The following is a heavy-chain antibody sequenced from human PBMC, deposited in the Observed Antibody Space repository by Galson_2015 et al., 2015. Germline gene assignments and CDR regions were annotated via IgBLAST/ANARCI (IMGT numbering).Heavy chain of an antibody. CDR1: GGTFSSYA. CDR2: IILIFGTA. J-gene: IGHJ5*02. Sequence: SVKVSCKASGGTFSSYAISWVRQAPGQGLEWMGGIILIFGTANYAQKFQGRVTITADESTSTAYMELSSLRSEDTAVYYCARASVEGSSGYYGKTWGQGTLVTVSS. D-gene: IGHD3-22*01. CDR3: ARASVEGSSGYYGKT. V-gene: IGHV1-69*13.